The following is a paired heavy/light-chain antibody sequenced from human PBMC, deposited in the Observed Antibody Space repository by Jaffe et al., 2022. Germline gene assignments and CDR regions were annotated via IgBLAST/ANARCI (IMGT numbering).Heavy chain of an antibody. D-gene: IGHD3-10*01. CDR2: ISSGGSTI. CDR3: ASHMVRGFGEHD. V-gene: IGHV3-48*03. J-gene: IGHJ4*02. Sequence: EVLLVESGGGLVQPGGSLRLSCVASGFIFSNYELDWVRQAPGKAPEWVSYISSGGSTIHYADFVKGRFTISRDNAKNSLYLQMNSLRAEDTAVYYCASHMVRGFGEHDWGQGTLVTVSS. CDR1: GFIFSNYE.
Light chain of an antibody. CDR2: EAS. CDR3: QKYTTVPYT. J-gene: IGKJ2*01. V-gene: IGKV1-27*01. Sequence: DIQMTQSPSSLSASVGDRVTITCRASQGIRIHLAWYQQKPGKVPKLLIHEASTLLPGVPSRFSGSGSGTDFTLTITSLQPEDSATYYCQKYTTVPYTFGQGTKLEIK. CDR1: QGIRIH.